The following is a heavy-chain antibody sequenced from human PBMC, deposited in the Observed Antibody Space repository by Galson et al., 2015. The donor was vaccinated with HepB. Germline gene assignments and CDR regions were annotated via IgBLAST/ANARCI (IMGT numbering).Heavy chain of an antibody. J-gene: IGHJ4*02. D-gene: IGHD5-18*01. Sequence: SLRLSCAASGFTFSSYGMHWVRQAPGKGLEWVAVIWYDGSNKYYADSVKGRFTISRDNSKNTLYLQMNSLRAEDTAVYYCAREGGYSYGRRQRHFDYWGQGTLVTVSS. CDR1: GFTFSSYG. CDR3: AREGGYSYGRRQRHFDY. V-gene: IGHV3-33*01. CDR2: IWYDGSNK.